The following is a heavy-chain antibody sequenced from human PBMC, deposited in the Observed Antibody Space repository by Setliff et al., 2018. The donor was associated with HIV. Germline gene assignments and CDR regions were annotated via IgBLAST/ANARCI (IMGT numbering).Heavy chain of an antibody. D-gene: IGHD6-19*01. CDR3: ARGYTMWLVNYYFDY. Sequence: AASVKVSCKASGYTFTSYGISWVRQAPGQGLEWMGWIATLGGQTNYAQKFQGRVTLTRDTSTTTAYMELVGLKSDDTAVYYCARGYTMWLVNYYFDYWGQGTRVTVSS. CDR1: GYTFTSYG. CDR2: IATLGGQT. V-gene: IGHV1-18*01. J-gene: IGHJ4*02.